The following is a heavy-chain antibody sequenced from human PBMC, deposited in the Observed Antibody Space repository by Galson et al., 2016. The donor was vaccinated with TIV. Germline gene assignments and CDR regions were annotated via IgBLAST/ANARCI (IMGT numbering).Heavy chain of an antibody. J-gene: IGHJ6*02. V-gene: IGHV1-69*13. Sequence: SVKVSCKASGGSFSTHTFNWVRQAPGQGLEWMGGIVPLFRTTNYAQKFQGRVTFTADESSSTAYMEVSRLTSDDTAVYYCAKDRNTALDTYYYYYGMDVWGQGTTVTGSS. CDR1: GGSFSTHT. CDR3: AKDRNTALDTYYYYYGMDV. D-gene: IGHD5-18*01. CDR2: IVPLFRTT.